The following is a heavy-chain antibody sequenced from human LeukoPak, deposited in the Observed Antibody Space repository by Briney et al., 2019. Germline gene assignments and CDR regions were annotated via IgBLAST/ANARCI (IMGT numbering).Heavy chain of an antibody. D-gene: IGHD3-16*02. V-gene: IGHV1-69*05. CDR3: ARIVPGRIGHALSDNWFDP. CDR2: IIPIFGTA. J-gene: IGHJ5*02. Sequence: GASVKVSCKASGGTFSSYAISWVRQAPGQGLEWMGWIIPIFGTANYAQKFQGRVTITTDESTSTAYMELSSLRSEDTAVYYCARIVPGRIGHALSDNWFDPWGQGTLVTVSS. CDR1: GGTFSSYA.